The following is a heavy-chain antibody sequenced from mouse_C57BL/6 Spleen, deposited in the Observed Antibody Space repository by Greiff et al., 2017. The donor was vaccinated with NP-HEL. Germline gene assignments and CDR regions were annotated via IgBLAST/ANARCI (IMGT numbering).Heavy chain of an antibody. Sequence: QVHVKQSGPELVKPGASVKISCKASGYAFSSSWMNWVKQRPGKGLEWIGRIYPGDGDTNYNGKFKGKATLTADKSSSTAYMQLSSLTSEDSAVYFCARRATVVAYYWYFDVWGTGTTVTVSS. J-gene: IGHJ1*03. D-gene: IGHD1-1*01. V-gene: IGHV1-82*01. CDR1: GYAFSSSW. CDR2: IYPGDGDT. CDR3: ARRATVVAYYWYFDV.